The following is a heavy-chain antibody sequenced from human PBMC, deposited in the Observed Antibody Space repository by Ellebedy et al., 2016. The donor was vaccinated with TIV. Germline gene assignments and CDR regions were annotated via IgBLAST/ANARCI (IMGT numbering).Heavy chain of an antibody. Sequence: SETLSLXXTVSGGSISSYYWSWIRQPPGKGLEWIGYIYYSGSTNYNPSLKSRVTISVDTSKNQFSLKLSSVTAADTAVYYCARAPLDRYFDLWGRGTLVTVSS. J-gene: IGHJ2*01. CDR2: IYYSGST. CDR1: GGSISSYY. V-gene: IGHV4-59*01. CDR3: ARAPLDRYFDL.